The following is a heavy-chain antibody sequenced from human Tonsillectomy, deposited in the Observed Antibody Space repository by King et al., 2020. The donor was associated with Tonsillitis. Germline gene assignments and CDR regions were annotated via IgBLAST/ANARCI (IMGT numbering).Heavy chain of an antibody. J-gene: IGHJ4*02. V-gene: IGHV3-23*04. Sequence: VQLVESGGGLVQPGGSLRLSCAASGFTFSSHAMSWVRQAPGKGLEWVSAISGSGGSTYYADSVKGRVTISRDNSKNTLYLQMNSLRAEDTAVYYCANWFGEILYAYFDNWGQGILVTVSS. CDR3: ANWFGEILYAYFDN. D-gene: IGHD3-10*01. CDR2: ISGSGGST. CDR1: GFTFSSHA.